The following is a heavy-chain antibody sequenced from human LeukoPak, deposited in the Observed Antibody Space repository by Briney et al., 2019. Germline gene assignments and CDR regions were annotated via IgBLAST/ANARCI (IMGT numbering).Heavy chain of an antibody. D-gene: IGHD3-22*01. CDR2: IYWDDDK. J-gene: IGHJ4*02. CDR1: GFSFSSSGEA. V-gene: IGHV2-5*02. CDR3: AHRRADSSGYYPFDY. Sequence: SGPTLVNPTRTPRLTCTFTGFSFSSSGEAVGRIREPPGKTHDWLALIYWDDDKRYSPSLKSRLTITKGTSKIQAVLTMPNMDPVDTATYYCAHRRADSSGYYPFDYWGQGTLVTVSS.